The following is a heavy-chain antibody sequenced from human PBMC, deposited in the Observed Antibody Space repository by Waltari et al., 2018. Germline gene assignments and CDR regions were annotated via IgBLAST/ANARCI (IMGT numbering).Heavy chain of an antibody. CDR1: GFTFSRFG. V-gene: IGHV3-33*01. J-gene: IGHJ4*02. Sequence: QVQLVESGGGVVQPGRSLRLSCAASGFTFSRFGRHWVRQAPGKGLEWLAVIWHDGSNEDYVESVKGRFTISRDNSKNTLYLQMNSLRVEDSAVYYCASQSTTLFDYWGQGTLVTVSS. D-gene: IGHD2-15*01. CDR3: ASQSTTLFDY. CDR2: IWHDGSNE.